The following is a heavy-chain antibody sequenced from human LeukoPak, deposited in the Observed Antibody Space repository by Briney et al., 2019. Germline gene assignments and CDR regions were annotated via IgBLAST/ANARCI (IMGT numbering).Heavy chain of an antibody. CDR3: AKFYDFDSRGYYSD. J-gene: IGHJ4*02. Sequence: GGSLRLSCASSGFSIRTFGMTWVRQAAGKGLEWDSTLSAGTESSYYADAVKGRFTVSGDYSKNTLYLLMTNVRANDSAVYYCAKFYDFDSRGYYSDWGQGTLVAVSS. CDR2: LSAGTESS. V-gene: IGHV3-23*01. D-gene: IGHD3-22*01. CDR1: GFSIRTFG.